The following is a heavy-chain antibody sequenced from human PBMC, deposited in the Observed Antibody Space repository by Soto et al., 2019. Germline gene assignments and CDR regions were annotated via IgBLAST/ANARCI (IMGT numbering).Heavy chain of an antibody. V-gene: IGHV6-1*01. D-gene: IGHD5-12*01. CDR1: GDSVPSNSAA. J-gene: IGHJ5*02. CDR3: ARGLGSLRP. Sequence: QTLGLNLAISGDSVPSNSAAWNWIRLSPSRGLEWLGRTYYRSMWYSVYALSVKSRIRINPDTSKNQVSLQLNSVTPDDTAILYCARGLGSLRPWGQGTLVTVSS. CDR2: TYYRSMWYS.